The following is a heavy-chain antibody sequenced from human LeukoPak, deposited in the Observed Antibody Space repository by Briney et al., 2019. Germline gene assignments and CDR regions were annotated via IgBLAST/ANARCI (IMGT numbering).Heavy chain of an antibody. CDR1: GFTFSSYA. Sequence: GGSLRPSCAASGFTFSSYAMSWVRQAPGKGLEWVSAISGSGGSTYYADSVKGRFTISRDNSKNTLYLQMNSLRAEDTAVYYCAKGSEGCSGGSCYSLTMDYWGQGTLVTVSS. CDR3: AKGSEGCSGGSCYSLTMDY. V-gene: IGHV3-23*01. J-gene: IGHJ4*02. CDR2: ISGSGGST. D-gene: IGHD2-15*01.